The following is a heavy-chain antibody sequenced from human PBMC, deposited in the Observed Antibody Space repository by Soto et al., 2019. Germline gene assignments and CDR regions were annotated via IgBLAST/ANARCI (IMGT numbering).Heavy chain of an antibody. Sequence: QVQLVQSGAELKKPGASVKVSCKASGYTFSNYDMNWVRQATGQGPEWIGWVNPKNGDTGYAQKFQGRVTLTTDISTTTAYMELTSLRSEDTAIYYCAIVSRKGSAIVFEYWGQGTLITVSS. CDR1: GYTFSNYD. D-gene: IGHD3-22*01. CDR3: AIVSRKGSAIVFEY. J-gene: IGHJ4*02. V-gene: IGHV1-8*01. CDR2: VNPKNGDT.